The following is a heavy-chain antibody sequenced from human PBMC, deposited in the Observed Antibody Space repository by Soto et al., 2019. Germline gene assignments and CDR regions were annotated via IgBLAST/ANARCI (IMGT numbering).Heavy chain of an antibody. V-gene: IGHV1-69*06. Sequence: VKVSCKASGGTFSSYAISWVRQAPGQGLEWMGGIIPIFGTANYAQKFQGRVTITADKSTSTAYMELSSLRPDDTAVYYCAIPNCIRGSCNGYNWFDPWGQLSLVPVSS. J-gene: IGHJ5*02. D-gene: IGHD2-15*01. CDR3: AIPNCIRGSCNGYNWFDP. CDR2: IIPIFGTA. CDR1: GGTFSSYA.